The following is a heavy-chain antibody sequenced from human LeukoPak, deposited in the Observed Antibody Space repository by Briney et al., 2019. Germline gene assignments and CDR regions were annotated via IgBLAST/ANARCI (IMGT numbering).Heavy chain of an antibody. CDR1: GFTFSSYA. Sequence: GGSLRLSCAASGFTFSSYAMSWARQAPGKGLEWVSAISGSGGSTYYADSVKGRFTITRDNSKNTLYLQMNSLRAEDTAVYYCARVRGTTGTTAPSDYWGQGTLVTVSS. J-gene: IGHJ4*02. CDR3: ARVRGTTGTTAPSDY. D-gene: IGHD1-1*01. CDR2: ISGSGGST. V-gene: IGHV3-23*01.